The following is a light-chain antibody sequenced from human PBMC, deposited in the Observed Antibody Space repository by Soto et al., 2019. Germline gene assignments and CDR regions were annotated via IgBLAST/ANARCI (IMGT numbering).Light chain of an antibody. CDR2: WAS. CDR1: QSLLHSSDNRNY. J-gene: IGKJ1*01. CDR3: QQYYSTPWT. V-gene: IGKV4-1*01. Sequence: EIVMAQFPETLAVSVGERATIKCRSSQSLLHSSDNRNYLTWYQQKPGQPPKLLIYWASTRHSGVPDRSSGSGSGTDFTLTINSLQAEDVAVYYCQQYYSTPWTFGQGTKVDI.